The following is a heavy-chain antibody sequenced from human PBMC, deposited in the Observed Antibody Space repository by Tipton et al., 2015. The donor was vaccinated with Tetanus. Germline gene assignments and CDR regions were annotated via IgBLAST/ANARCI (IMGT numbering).Heavy chain of an antibody. V-gene: IGHV1-18*01. Sequence: QSGAEVKKPGASVKVSCKTSGYSFTRYGISWVRQAPGQGLEWMGWISPYNGKTNYAQKLQGRVTMTTDTSTTTAYMELRSLRSDDTAVYYCARCNDYGSLTPIDLWGPGTRVTVSS. CDR3: ARCNDYGSLTPIDL. CDR2: ISPYNGKT. CDR1: GYSFTRYG. D-gene: IGHD4-17*01. J-gene: IGHJ5*02.